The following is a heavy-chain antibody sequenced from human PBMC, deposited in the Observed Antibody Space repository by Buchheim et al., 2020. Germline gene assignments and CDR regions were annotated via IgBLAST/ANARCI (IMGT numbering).Heavy chain of an antibody. CDR1: GGSISSGGYY. CDR2: IYYSGST. D-gene: IGHD2-2*01. V-gene: IGHV4-31*03. J-gene: IGHJ4*02. CDR3: ARGGFGVVVPAAQDSFDY. Sequence: QVQLQESGPGLVKPSQTLSLTCTVSGGSISSGGYYWSWIRQHPGKGLEWIGYIYYSGSTDYNPSLKSRVTIAVDTSKNQFSLKLSSVTAADTAVYYCARGGFGVVVPAAQDSFDYWGQGTL.